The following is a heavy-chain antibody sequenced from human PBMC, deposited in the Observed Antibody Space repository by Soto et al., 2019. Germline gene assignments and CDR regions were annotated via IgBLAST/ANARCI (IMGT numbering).Heavy chain of an antibody. CDR1: GYNFTTFW. CDR3: ARLGFPGAIYFDS. Sequence: LKISCKGSGYNFTTFWIGWVRQMPGKGLEWMGIIYPGDSETKYSPDFEGQVTISADRSTNTAYLQWRSLRASDTAMYYCARLGFPGAIYFDSWGLGTLVTVS. J-gene: IGHJ4*02. CDR2: IYPGDSET. V-gene: IGHV5-51*01.